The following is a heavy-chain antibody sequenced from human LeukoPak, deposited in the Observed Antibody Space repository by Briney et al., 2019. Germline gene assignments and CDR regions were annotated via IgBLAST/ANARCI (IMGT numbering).Heavy chain of an antibody. V-gene: IGHV3-23*01. CDR3: AKVYSSSWYSYDAFDI. CDR2: ISGSGGST. Sequence: GGSLRLSCAASGFTFSSYAMSWVRQAPGKGLEWVSAISGSGGSTYYADSVKGQFTISRDNSKNTLYLQMNSLRAEDTAVYYCAKVYSSSWYSYDAFDIWGQGTMVTVSS. CDR1: GFTFSSYA. D-gene: IGHD6-13*01. J-gene: IGHJ3*02.